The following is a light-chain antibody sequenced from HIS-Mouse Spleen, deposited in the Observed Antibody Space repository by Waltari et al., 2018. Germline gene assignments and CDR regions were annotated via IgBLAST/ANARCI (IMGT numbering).Light chain of an antibody. CDR3: AAWDDSLSGPWV. CDR1: SSNIARNY. CDR2: KNN. V-gene: IGLV1-47*01. Sequence: QSVLTQPPSASGTPGQRVTISCSGSSSNIARNYVYWIQQLPGTAPKLLIYKNNQRPSGVPDRFSGSKSGTSASLAISGLRSEDEADYYCAAWDDSLSGPWVFGGGTKLTVL. J-gene: IGLJ3*02.